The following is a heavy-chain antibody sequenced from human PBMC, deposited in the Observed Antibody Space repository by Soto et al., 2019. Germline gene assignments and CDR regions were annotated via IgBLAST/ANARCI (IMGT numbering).Heavy chain of an antibody. V-gene: IGHV1-2*02. J-gene: IGHJ6*02. D-gene: IGHD6-13*01. Sequence: GASVKVSCKASGYTFTGYYMHWVRQAPGQGLEWMGWINPNSGGTNYARKFQGGVTMTRDTSISTAYMELSRLRSDDTAVYYCARVYSRGQNRYSSSWYGYYGMDVWGQGTTVTVSS. CDR2: INPNSGGT. CDR3: ARVYSRGQNRYSSSWYGYYGMDV. CDR1: GYTFTGYY.